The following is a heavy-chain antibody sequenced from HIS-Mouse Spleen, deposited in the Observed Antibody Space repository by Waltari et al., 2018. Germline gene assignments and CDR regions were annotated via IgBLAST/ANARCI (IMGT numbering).Heavy chain of an antibody. CDR3: ARWEYCSGGSCQSAFDI. J-gene: IGHJ3*02. V-gene: IGHV1-8*01. CDR2: MNPNRRNT. D-gene: IGHD2-15*01. CDR1: GYTFTSYD. Sequence: QVQLVQSGAEVKKPGASVKVSCKASGYTFTSYDINWVRQATGQGLEWMGWMNPNRRNTGYAQKFQGRVTMTRNTSISTAYMELSSLRSEDTAVYYCARWEYCSGGSCQSAFDIWGQGTMVTVSS.